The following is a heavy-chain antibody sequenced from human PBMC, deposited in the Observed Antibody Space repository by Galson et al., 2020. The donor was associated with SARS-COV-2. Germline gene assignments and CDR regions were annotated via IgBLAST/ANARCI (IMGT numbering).Heavy chain of an antibody. CDR2: INYSGNT. Sequence: SETLSLTCTVSGGSISSGAYYWTWIRQHPGEGLEWIGYINYSGNTYYNPSLKSRVTISVDTSKNQFSLKLSTVTAADTAVYYCARDLAGHDAFDIWGQGTMVTVSS. V-gene: IGHV4-31*03. J-gene: IGHJ3*02. CDR3: ARDLAGHDAFDI. CDR1: GGSISSGAYY.